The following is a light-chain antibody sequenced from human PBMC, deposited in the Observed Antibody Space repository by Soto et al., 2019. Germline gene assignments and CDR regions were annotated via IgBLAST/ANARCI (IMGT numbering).Light chain of an antibody. J-gene: IGLJ1*01. CDR3: SSYTGGNPSYV. V-gene: IGLV2-8*01. CDR1: SSDVVGYDY. Sequence: QGSLTQPPSASGSPGQSVTISCTGTSSDVVGYDYVSWYQQHPGKAPKLMIYEVTIRPSGVSDRFSGSKSGNTASLTVSGLQAEDEADYYCSSYTGGNPSYVFGTGTKVTVL. CDR2: EVT.